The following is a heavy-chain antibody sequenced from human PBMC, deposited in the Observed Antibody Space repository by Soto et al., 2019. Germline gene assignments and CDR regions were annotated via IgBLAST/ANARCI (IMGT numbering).Heavy chain of an antibody. J-gene: IGHJ6*02. CDR1: GFTFSSYA. CDR2: ISGSGDST. Sequence: GGSLRLSCAASGFTFSSYAMSWVRQAPGKGLEWVSAISGSGDSTYYADSVKGRFTISRDNSKNTLYLRMNSLRAEDTAVYYCAKDQGYYYYYGMDVWGQETTVTVSS. V-gene: IGHV3-23*01. CDR3: AKDQGYYYYYGMDV.